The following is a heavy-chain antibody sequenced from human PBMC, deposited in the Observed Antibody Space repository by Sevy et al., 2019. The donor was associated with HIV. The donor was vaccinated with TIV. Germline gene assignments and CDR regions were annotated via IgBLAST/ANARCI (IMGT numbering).Heavy chain of an antibody. CDR3: ARGGYYDFWSGMFT. D-gene: IGHD3-3*01. V-gene: IGHV3-33*01. CDR1: GFTFSSYG. Sequence: GGSLRLSCAASGFTFSSYGMHWVRQAPGKGLEWVAVIWYDGSNKYYADSVKGRFTISRDNSKNTLYLQMNSLRAEDTAVYYCARGGYYDFWSGMFTWGQGTLVTVSS. J-gene: IGHJ5*02. CDR2: IWYDGSNK.